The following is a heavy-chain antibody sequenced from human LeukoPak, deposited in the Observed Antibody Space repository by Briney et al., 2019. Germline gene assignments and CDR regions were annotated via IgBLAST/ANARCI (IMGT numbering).Heavy chain of an antibody. CDR3: ARDSYGTLDY. V-gene: IGHV3-23*01. D-gene: IGHD5-18*01. CDR1: GFTFSSYA. CDR2: ISGSGGST. Sequence: HPGASLRLSCAASGFTFSSYAMSWVRQAPGKGLEWVSAISGSGGSTYYADSVKGRFTISRDNSKNTLYLQMNSLRAEDTAVYYSARDSYGTLDYWGQGTLVTVSS. J-gene: IGHJ4*02.